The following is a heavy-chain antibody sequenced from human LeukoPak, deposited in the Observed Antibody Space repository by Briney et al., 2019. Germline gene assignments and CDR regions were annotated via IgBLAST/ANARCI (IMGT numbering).Heavy chain of an antibody. CDR1: GGTFSSYA. CDR3: AREGSGYTYGRGSYFDY. D-gene: IGHD5-18*01. Sequence: GASVKVSCTASGGTFSSYAISWVRQAPGQGLEWMGRINPNSGDTNFAQKFQGRVTMTRDTSISTAYMDLSGLRPDDTAVYYCAREGSGYTYGRGSYFDYWGHGILVTVSS. J-gene: IGHJ4*01. V-gene: IGHV1-2*06. CDR2: INPNSGDT.